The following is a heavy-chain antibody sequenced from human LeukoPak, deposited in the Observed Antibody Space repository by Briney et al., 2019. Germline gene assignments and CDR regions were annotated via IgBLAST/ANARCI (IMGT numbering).Heavy chain of an antibody. CDR3: ARLDFWSGYYVDY. CDR2: IKSNI. Sequence: GGSLRLSCSASGFTFSDYSMNWVRQAPGRGLEWVAYIKSNIYYADSVRGRFTISRDNAKNSLYLQMNSLRAEDTAVYYCARLDFWSGYYVDYWGQGTLVTVSS. D-gene: IGHD3-3*01. V-gene: IGHV3-69-1*01. J-gene: IGHJ4*02. CDR1: GFTFSDYS.